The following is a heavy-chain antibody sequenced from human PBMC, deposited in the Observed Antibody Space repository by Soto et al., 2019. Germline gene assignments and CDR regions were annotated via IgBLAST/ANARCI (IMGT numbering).Heavy chain of an antibody. D-gene: IGHD5-18*01. Sequence: QVQLQQSGPGLMKPSQTLSLTCAISGDSVFSNGFAWNWIRQSPSRGLEWLGRTYYESRWINDYSTSVKSRITINPDTSKNQFSLQLNSVTPEDTAVYYCARGRNSAFDYWGQGTLVTVSS. CDR3: ARGRNSAFDY. CDR1: GDSVFSNGFA. J-gene: IGHJ4*02. CDR2: TYYESRWIN. V-gene: IGHV6-1*01.